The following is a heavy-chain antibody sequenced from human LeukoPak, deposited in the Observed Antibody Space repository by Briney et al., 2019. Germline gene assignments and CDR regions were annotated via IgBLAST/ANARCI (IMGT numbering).Heavy chain of an antibody. Sequence: PSETLSLTCTVSGGSISSSSYFWDWGRQPPGKGLECIGRIYYTCTTYYNPSLKIRVTISIDPSKNQFSLRMTSVTAADTAVYYCARSYDTNFDYWGQGTLVTVSS. CDR2: IYYTCTT. CDR3: ARSYDTNFDY. V-gene: IGHV4-39*01. CDR1: GGSISSSSYF. J-gene: IGHJ4*02. D-gene: IGHD3-3*01.